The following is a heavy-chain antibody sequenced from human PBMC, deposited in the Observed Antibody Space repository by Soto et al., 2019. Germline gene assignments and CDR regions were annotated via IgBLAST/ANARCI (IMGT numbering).Heavy chain of an antibody. D-gene: IGHD1-20*01. Sequence: WESLKISCKASGYSFSNYWIGWVRQMPGKGLEWMAIINPGDSESRYSPSFQGQVTISADKSITTAYLQWSSLKASDTAMYYCARQEDVTGTVDYSYGYWGQGTQVTVSS. CDR2: INPGDSES. CDR1: GYSFSNYW. CDR3: ARQEDVTGTVDYSYGY. J-gene: IGHJ4*02. V-gene: IGHV5-51*01.